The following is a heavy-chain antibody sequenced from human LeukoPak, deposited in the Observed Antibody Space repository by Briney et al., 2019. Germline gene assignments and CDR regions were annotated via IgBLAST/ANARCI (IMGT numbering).Heavy chain of an antibody. CDR1: GFTFGDYA. V-gene: IGHV3-21*01. J-gene: IGHJ4*02. CDR2: ISSSSSYI. Sequence: GGPLRLSCTASGFTFGDYAVNWFRQAPGKGLEWVSSISSSSSYIYYADSVKGRFTISRDNAKNSLYLQMNSLRAEDTAVYYCAREDLSSSSGFDYWGQGTLVTVSS. CDR3: AREDLSSSSGFDY. D-gene: IGHD6-13*01.